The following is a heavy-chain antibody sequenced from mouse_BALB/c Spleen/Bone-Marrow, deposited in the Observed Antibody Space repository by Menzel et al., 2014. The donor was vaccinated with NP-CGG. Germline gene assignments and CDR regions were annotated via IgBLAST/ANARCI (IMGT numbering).Heavy chain of an antibody. Sequence: EVQLQQSGPELVKPGASMKISCKAFGYSFTGYTMNWVKQSHGKNLEWIGLINPYNGGTNYNQKFKDKATLTVVRSSSTAYMELLSLTSEDSAVYYCARLLLYYYAMDYWGQGTSVTVSS. CDR2: INPYNGGT. CDR1: GYSFTGYT. V-gene: IGHV1-25*01. J-gene: IGHJ4*01. D-gene: IGHD1-1*01. CDR3: ARLLLYYYAMDY.